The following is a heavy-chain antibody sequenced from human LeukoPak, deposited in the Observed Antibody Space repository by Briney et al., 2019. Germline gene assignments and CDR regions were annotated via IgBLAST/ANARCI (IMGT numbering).Heavy chain of an antibody. V-gene: IGHV3-53*01. CDR2: ISVSGNT. J-gene: IGHJ4*02. Sequence: PGGSLRLSCAASGFTVSSNYMSWVRQAPGKGLEWVSAISVSGNTYHADHVMGGFTISRDSSKNTLYLQMNRMRAEDAAVYYCAKAPVTTCSGAYCYPFDYWGQGTLVTVSS. CDR1: GFTVSSNY. D-gene: IGHD2-21*01. CDR3: AKAPVTTCSGAYCYPFDY.